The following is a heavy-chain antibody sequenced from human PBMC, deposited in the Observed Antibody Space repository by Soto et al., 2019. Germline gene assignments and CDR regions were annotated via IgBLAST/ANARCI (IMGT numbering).Heavy chain of an antibody. V-gene: IGHV3-23*01. D-gene: IGHD6-13*01. CDR1: GFTFSSYA. CDR2: ISGSGSRT. Sequence: GGSLRLSCAASGFTFSSYAMSWVRQAPGKGLEWVSGISGSGSRTYYADSVKGRFTISRDNSKNTLYLHMNSLRAEDTAIYYCALDFTAYLSSCFHFWGQGTLVTVSS. J-gene: IGHJ4*02. CDR3: ALDFTAYLSSCFHF.